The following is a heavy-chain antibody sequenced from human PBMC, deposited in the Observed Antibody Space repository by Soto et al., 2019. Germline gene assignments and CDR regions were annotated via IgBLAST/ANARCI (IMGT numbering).Heavy chain of an antibody. CDR2: IRSKANNYAT. V-gene: IGHV3-73*01. Sequence: EVQLVESGGGLVQPGESLKLSCAVSGFTFSGSAMHWVRQASGKGLEWVGRIRSKANNYATAYAASVKGRFTISRDDSKNTAYLQTNSLKSEDTAVYYCTRGYGDYVRDYWGQGTLVTVPS. D-gene: IGHD4-17*01. J-gene: IGHJ4*02. CDR1: GFTFSGSA. CDR3: TRGYGDYVRDY.